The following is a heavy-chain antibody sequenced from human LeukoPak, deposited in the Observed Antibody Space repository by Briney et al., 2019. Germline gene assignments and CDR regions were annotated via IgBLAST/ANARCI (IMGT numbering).Heavy chain of an antibody. V-gene: IGHV4-59*01. Sequence: PSETLSLTCSVSGDSISNYYWSWIRQPPGKGLEWIGYIYYSGNADYNPSLKSRVTISVDTSKNQFSLRLNSVTAADTAVYYCARYRNEALFAFDIWGQGTMVTVSS. D-gene: IGHD3-16*02. J-gene: IGHJ3*02. CDR3: ARYRNEALFAFDI. CDR2: IYYSGNA. CDR1: GDSISNYY.